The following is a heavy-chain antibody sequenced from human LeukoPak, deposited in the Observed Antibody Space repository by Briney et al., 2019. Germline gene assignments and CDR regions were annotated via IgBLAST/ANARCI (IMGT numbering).Heavy chain of an antibody. CDR2: ISSRGSNI. CDR1: GFTFSSYE. J-gene: IGHJ4*02. CDR3: GRTGSGWRADW. Sequence: RGSLTLSCAASGFTFSSYEMNWVRQPAGRGLEWVSYISSRGSNIFYADSGKGRLSLSKHHPKKSLYLEVYSQRAQETPVYYCGRTGSGWRADWGGQGTVVTASS. D-gene: IGHD6-19*01. V-gene: IGHV3-48*03.